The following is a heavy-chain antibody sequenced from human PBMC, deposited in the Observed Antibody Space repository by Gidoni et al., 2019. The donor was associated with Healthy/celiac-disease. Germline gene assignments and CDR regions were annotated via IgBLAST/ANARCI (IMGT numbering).Heavy chain of an antibody. CDR2: IYYSGST. CDR1: GGSISSYY. J-gene: IGHJ5*02. D-gene: IGHD6-13*01. V-gene: IGHV4-59*08. CDR3: ARLQDWVYGNWFDP. Sequence: QVQLQESAPGLVKPSETLSLTCTVSGGSISSYYWSWIRQPPGKGLEWIGYIYYSGSTNYNPYLKSRVTISVDTPKNQFSLKLSSVTAEDTAVYYCARLQDWVYGNWFDPWGQGTLVTVSS.